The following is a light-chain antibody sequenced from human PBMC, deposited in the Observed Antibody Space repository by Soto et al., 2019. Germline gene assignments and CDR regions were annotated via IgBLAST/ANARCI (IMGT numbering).Light chain of an antibody. J-gene: IGKJ4*01. CDR3: QQSYSTPLT. CDR2: AAS. CDR1: QSISSY. Sequence: DIQMTQSPSSLSASVGDRVTITCQASQSISSYLNWYQQKPGKAPKLLIYAASSLQSGVPSRFSGSGSGTDFTLTISSLQPEDSATYYCQQSYSTPLTFGGGTKVDIK. V-gene: IGKV1-39*01.